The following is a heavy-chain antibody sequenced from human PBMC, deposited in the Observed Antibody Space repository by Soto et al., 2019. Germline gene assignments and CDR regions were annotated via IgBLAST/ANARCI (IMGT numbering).Heavy chain of an antibody. CDR1: GGSISSSSYY. CDR2: IYYSGST. CDR3: VRYGDYGSDY. Sequence: SETLSLTCTVSGGSISSSSYYWGWIRQPPGKGLEWIGSIYYSGSTYYNPSLKSRVTISVDTSKNQFSLKLSSVTAADTAVYYCVRYGDYGSDYWGQGTLVTVSS. D-gene: IGHD4-17*01. V-gene: IGHV4-39*01. J-gene: IGHJ4*02.